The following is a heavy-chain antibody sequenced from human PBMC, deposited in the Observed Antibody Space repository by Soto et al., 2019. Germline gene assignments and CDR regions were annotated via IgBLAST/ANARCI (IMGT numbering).Heavy chain of an antibody. V-gene: IGHV3-23*01. CDR1: GFTFSVYT. CDR2: ISHSDTT. Sequence: GGSLRLSCAASGFTFSVYTMSCLRQAPGKGLEWLSGISHSDTTYYADSVKGRLPTSRDNSKNTLYLQMNGLRVEDTAVYYCAKDRLAGNFDYWGQGTQVTVSS. J-gene: IGHJ4*02. CDR3: AKDRLAGNFDY.